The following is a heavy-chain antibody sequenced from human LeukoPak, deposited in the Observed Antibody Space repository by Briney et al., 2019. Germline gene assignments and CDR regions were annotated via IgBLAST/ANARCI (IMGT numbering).Heavy chain of an antibody. CDR1: GFTFSSYA. V-gene: IGHV3-23*01. Sequence: PGGSLRLSCAASGFTFSSYAMTWVRQAPGKGLEWVSSISGSGGSTSYAVSVKGRFTISRDNSKNTLYLQMNSLRAEDTAVYYCARDPKYSNSWFFDYWGQGTLVTVSS. CDR3: ARDPKYSNSWFFDY. J-gene: IGHJ4*02. D-gene: IGHD6-13*01. CDR2: ISGSGGST.